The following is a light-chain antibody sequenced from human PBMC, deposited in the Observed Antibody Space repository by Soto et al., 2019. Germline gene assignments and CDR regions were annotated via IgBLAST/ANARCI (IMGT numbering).Light chain of an antibody. CDR2: GAS. CDR3: QQYGSSPWP. V-gene: IGKV3-20*01. CDR1: QSVSSSY. J-gene: IGKJ1*01. Sequence: EIVLTQSPGTLSLSPGERATLSCRASQSVSSSYLAWYQQKPGQAPRLLIYGASSRATGIPDRFSGSGSGTDCTLTISRLETEDFAVYYCQQYGSSPWPFGQGTKVEIK.